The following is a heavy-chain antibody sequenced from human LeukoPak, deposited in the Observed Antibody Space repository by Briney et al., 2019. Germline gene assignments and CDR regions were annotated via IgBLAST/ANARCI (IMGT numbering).Heavy chain of an antibody. Sequence: GGSLRLSCAASGFTFSSYGMHWVRQAPGKGLEWVAVISYDGSNKYYADSVKGRFTISRDNSKNTLYLQMNSLRAEDTAVYYCARDPGYSSSWSNRDYFDYWGQGTLVTVSS. D-gene: IGHD6-13*01. CDR1: GFTFSSYG. CDR3: ARDPGYSSSWSNRDYFDY. CDR2: ISYDGSNK. J-gene: IGHJ4*02. V-gene: IGHV3-30*03.